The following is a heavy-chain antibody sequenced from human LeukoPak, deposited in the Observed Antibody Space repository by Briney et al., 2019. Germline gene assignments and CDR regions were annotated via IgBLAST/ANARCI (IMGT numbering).Heavy chain of an antibody. CDR3: ARVDYDGSDY. V-gene: IGHV4-30-4*01. CDR1: GGSISSGYYY. D-gene: IGHD3-22*01. CDR2: ISPSGRA. J-gene: IGHJ4*02. Sequence: SETLSLTCTVSGGSISSGYYYWSLIRQPPGKGLEWIGYISPSGRAYYNPSLQTRITISLDSSKNQFSLELSSATAADTAVYYCARVDYDGSDYWGQGTLVTVSS.